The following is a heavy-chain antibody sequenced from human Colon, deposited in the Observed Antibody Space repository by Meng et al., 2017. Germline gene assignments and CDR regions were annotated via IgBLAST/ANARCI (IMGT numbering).Heavy chain of an antibody. Sequence: VQRQEPVPGPSRPSQHLSPTCPVSGGSISSGDYYWSWLRQPPGTGLEWIVYIYYSGSTYSNASLKSRVTISIDRSKNQFSLKLSSATAGDTAVYYCARDRKHYGERGWFDPWGQGTLVTVSS. CDR3: ARDRKHYGERGWFDP. CDR2: IYYSGST. CDR1: GGSISSGDYY. D-gene: IGHD4-17*01. V-gene: IGHV4-30-4*01. J-gene: IGHJ5*02.